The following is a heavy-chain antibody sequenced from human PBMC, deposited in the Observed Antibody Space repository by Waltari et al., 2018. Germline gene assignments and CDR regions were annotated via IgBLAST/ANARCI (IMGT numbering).Heavy chain of an antibody. Sequence: QVQLQQWGAGLLKPSETLSLTCSVSGASFSAYYWGWVRHVPGKDLEWIGQIRHPGNTNYNPSLQSRVAISIDTSRNQFSLRVFSVTAADTGLYFCTRGGNYDFWSHSPFVDPWGQGTQVTVSS. D-gene: IGHD3-3*01. V-gene: IGHV4-34*01. CDR1: GASFSAYY. CDR3: TRGGNYDFWSHSPFVDP. J-gene: IGHJ5*02. CDR2: IRHPGNT.